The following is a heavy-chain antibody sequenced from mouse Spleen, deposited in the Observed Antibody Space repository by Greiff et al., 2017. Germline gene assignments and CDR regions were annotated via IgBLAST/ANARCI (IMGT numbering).Heavy chain of an antibody. D-gene: IGHD4-1*01. CDR3: ARCGTGTWFAY. J-gene: IGHJ3*01. CDR2: IDPSDSYT. Sequence: QVQLQQPGAELVMPGASVKLSCKASGYTFTSYWMHWVKQRPGQGLEWIGEIDPSDSYTNYNQKFKGKATLTVDKSSSTAYMQLSSLTSEDSAVYYCARCGTGTWFAYWGQGTLVTVSA. V-gene: IGHV1-69*01. CDR1: GYTFTSYW.